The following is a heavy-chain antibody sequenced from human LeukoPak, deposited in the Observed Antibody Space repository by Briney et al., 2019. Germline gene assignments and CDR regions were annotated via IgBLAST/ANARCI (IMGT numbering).Heavy chain of an antibody. J-gene: IGHJ3*02. D-gene: IGHD3-3*01. CDR1: GFSFSIYD. CDR2: MTDTSSYI. CDR3: ARVGAFDI. V-gene: IGHV3-21*01. Sequence: GGSLRLSCAASGFSFSIYDMSWVRQAPGKGLEWVSSMTDTSSYIYYADSVKDRFTVSRDNAKNSLFLQMNSLRTEDTAVYYCARVGAFDIWGQGTMVTVSS.